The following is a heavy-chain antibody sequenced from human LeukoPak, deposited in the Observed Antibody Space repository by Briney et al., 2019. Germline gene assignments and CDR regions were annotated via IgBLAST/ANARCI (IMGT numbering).Heavy chain of an antibody. CDR1: GFTFSSYS. D-gene: IGHD6-19*01. CDR3: VRDPSSGWPYYYYYYMDV. Sequence: PGGSLRLSCAASGFTFSSYSMNWVRQAPGKGLEWVSSISSSSSYIYYADSVKGRFTISRDNAKNSLYLQMNSLRAEDTAVYYCVRDPSSGWPYYYYYYMDVWGKGTTVTVSS. J-gene: IGHJ6*03. CDR2: ISSSSSYI. V-gene: IGHV3-21*01.